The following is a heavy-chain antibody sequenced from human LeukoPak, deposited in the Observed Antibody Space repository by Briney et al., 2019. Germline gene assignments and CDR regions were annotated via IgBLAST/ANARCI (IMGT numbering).Heavy chain of an antibody. D-gene: IGHD4-17*01. CDR1: GFTFSSYA. Sequence: GGSLRLSCAASGFTFSSYAMSWVRQAPGKGLEWVSAISGSGGSTYYADSVQGRFTISRDNSKNTLYLQMSSLRAEDTAIYYCAKDPNGDYIGTFDIWGQGTTVIVS. V-gene: IGHV3-23*01. J-gene: IGHJ3*02. CDR3: AKDPNGDYIGTFDI. CDR2: ISGSGGST.